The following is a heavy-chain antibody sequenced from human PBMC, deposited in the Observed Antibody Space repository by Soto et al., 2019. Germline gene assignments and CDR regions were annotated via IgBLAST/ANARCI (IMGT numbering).Heavy chain of an antibody. V-gene: IGHV4-59*01. D-gene: IGHD3-10*01. J-gene: IGHJ6*02. CDR3: ARLRITTKPYYYYGMDV. CDR2: IYYSGST. Sequence: SETLSLTCTVSGGSISSYYWSWIRQPPGKGLEWIGYIYYSGSTNYNPPLKSRVTISVDTSKNQFSLKLSSVAAADTAVYYCARLRITTKPYYYYGMDVWGQGTTVTVSS. CDR1: GGSISSYY.